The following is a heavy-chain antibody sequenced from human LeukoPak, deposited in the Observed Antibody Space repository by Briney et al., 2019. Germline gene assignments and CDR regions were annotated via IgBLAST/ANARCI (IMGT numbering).Heavy chain of an antibody. CDR1: GGTFSSYA. CDR3: ARLGGSGSYLDY. Sequence: ASVKVSCKASGGTFSSYAISWVRQAPGQGLEWMGRIIPILGIANYAQKFQGRVTITADKSTSTAYMELSSLRSEDTAVYYCARLGGSGSYLDYWGQGTLVTVSS. J-gene: IGHJ4*02. D-gene: IGHD3-10*01. CDR2: IIPILGIA. V-gene: IGHV1-69*04.